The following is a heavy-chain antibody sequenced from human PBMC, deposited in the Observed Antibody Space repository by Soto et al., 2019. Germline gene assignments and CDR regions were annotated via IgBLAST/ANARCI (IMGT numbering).Heavy chain of an antibody. D-gene: IGHD2-21*01. CDR2: IYYSGST. CDR1: GGSIGSGDYY. J-gene: IGHJ4*02. CDR3: AGGLSGDKVDQ. Sequence: PSETLSLTCTVSGGSIGSGDYYWSWIRQPPGKGLEWIGYIYYSGSTYYNPSLKSRVAISVGTSKNQFSLKLSSVTAADTAVYYCAGGLSGDKVDQWGQGTLVTVSS. V-gene: IGHV4-30-4*01.